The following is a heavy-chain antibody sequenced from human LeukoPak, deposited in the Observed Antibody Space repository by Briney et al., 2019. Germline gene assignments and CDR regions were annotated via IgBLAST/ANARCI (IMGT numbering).Heavy chain of an antibody. V-gene: IGHV3-23*01. J-gene: IGHJ6*02. CDR3: ARNNYYYYYYGMDV. CDR1: GFTFSSYA. Sequence: PGGSLRLSCAASGFTFSSYAMSWVRQAPGKGLEWVSAISGSGGSTYYADSVKGRFTISRDNSKNTLYLQMNSLRAEDTAVYYCARNNYYYYYYGMDVRGQGTTVTVSS. CDR2: ISGSGGST.